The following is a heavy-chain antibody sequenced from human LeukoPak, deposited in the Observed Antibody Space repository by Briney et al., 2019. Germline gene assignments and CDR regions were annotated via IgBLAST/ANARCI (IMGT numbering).Heavy chain of an antibody. CDR2: ISYDGSNK. CDR1: GFTFSSYA. Sequence: PGRSLRLSCAASGFTFSSYAMHWVRQAPGKGLEWVAVISYDGSNKYYADSVKGRFTISRDNSKNTLYLQMNSLRAEDTAVYYCAKVSQQQPVLTPWGQETLVTVSS. CDR3: AKVSQQQPVLTP. D-gene: IGHD6-13*01. V-gene: IGHV3-30-3*01. J-gene: IGHJ5*02.